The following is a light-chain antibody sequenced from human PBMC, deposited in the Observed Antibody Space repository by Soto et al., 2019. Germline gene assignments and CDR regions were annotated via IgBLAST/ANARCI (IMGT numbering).Light chain of an antibody. CDR1: QTVDSRY. CDR2: GSD. J-gene: IGKJ4*01. CDR3: QHYGNSHLT. V-gene: IGKV3-20*01. Sequence: EIVLTQSPGTLSLSPGERATLSCRASQTVDSRYLAWYQQKPGQAPGVLIYGSDIRAAGVPDRFSGSGSGTDFTLTISRLEPEDFAVYYCQHYGNSHLTVGGGPKVEIK.